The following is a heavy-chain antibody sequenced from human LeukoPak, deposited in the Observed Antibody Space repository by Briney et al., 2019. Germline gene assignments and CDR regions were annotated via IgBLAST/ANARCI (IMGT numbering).Heavy chain of an antibody. CDR2: FDPEDGET. V-gene: IGHV1-24*01. CDR3: ATGRYFDRAHDY. Sequence: ASVKVSCKVSGCTLTELSMHWVRQAPGKGLEWMGGFDPEDGETIYAQKFQGRVTMTEDTSTDTAYMELSSLRSEDTAVYHCATGRYFDRAHDYWGQGTLVTVSS. J-gene: IGHJ4*02. CDR1: GCTLTELS. D-gene: IGHD3-9*01.